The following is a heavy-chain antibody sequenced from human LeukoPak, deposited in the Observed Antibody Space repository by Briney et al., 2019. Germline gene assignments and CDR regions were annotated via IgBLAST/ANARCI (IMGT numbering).Heavy chain of an antibody. D-gene: IGHD3-9*01. Sequence: SETLSLTCTVSGGSITSDSYYWDWIRQPPGKGLEWIGSIHYSGSTNYNPSLKSRVIISVDTSKNQFSLKLSSVTAADTAVYYCAGDLRLRYFDWISLPRFDYWGQGTLVTVSS. V-gene: IGHV4-39*07. CDR1: GGSITSDSYY. CDR2: IHYSGST. CDR3: AGDLRLRYFDWISLPRFDY. J-gene: IGHJ4*02.